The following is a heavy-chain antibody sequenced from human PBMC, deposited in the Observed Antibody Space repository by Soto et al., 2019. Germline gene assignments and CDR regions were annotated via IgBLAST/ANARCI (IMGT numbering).Heavy chain of an antibody. CDR2: ISAYNGNT. Sequence: ASVKVSCKASGYTFTSYAISWVRQAPGQGLEWMGWISAYNGNTNYAQKLQGRVTMTTDTSTSTAYMELRSLRSDDTAVYYCASDGSRAARRDYYYSGMDVWGQGTTVTSP. D-gene: IGHD6-6*01. V-gene: IGHV1-18*01. CDR1: GYTFTSYA. CDR3: ASDGSRAARRDYYYSGMDV. J-gene: IGHJ6*02.